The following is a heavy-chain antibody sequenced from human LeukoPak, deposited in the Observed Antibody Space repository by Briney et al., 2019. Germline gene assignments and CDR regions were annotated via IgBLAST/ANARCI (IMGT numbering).Heavy chain of an antibody. D-gene: IGHD4-17*01. CDR3: AREPEDYGDLNWFDP. Sequence: SETLSLTCTVSGGSITSSAYYWGWIRQPPGKGLEWIGSMHYGGNIYYNPSLTSRVTISVDTPKNQFSLKLTSVTASDTAVYYCAREPEDYGDLNWFDPWGQGTLVTVSS. CDR1: GGSITSSAYY. V-gene: IGHV4-39*02. CDR2: MHYGGNI. J-gene: IGHJ5*02.